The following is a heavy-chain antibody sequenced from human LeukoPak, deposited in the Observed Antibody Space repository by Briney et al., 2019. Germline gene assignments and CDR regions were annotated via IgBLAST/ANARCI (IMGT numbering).Heavy chain of an antibody. Sequence: ASVTVSCTASGYTFTSCDINWVRQATGQGLEWMGWMNPNSGNTGYAQKFQGRVTMTRNTSISTAYMELSSLRSEDTAVYYCARAYDSSGYMWGWFDPWGQGTLVTVSS. J-gene: IGHJ5*02. CDR3: ARAYDSSGYMWGWFDP. CDR1: GYTFTSCD. CDR2: MNPNSGNT. D-gene: IGHD3-22*01. V-gene: IGHV1-8*01.